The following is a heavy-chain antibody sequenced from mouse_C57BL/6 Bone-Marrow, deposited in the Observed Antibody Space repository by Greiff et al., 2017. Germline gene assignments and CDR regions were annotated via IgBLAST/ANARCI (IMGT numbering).Heavy chain of an antibody. CDR1: GYTFTSYW. Sequence: EVQLQQSGTVLARPGASVKMSCKTSGYTFTSYWMHWVKQRPGQGLEWIGAIYPGNSDTSYNQKFKGKAKLTAVTSASTAYMELSSLTNEDSAVYYCTLHDYDRVAWFAYWGQGTLVTVSA. D-gene: IGHD2-4*01. J-gene: IGHJ3*01. CDR2: IYPGNSDT. CDR3: TLHDYDRVAWFAY. V-gene: IGHV1-5*01.